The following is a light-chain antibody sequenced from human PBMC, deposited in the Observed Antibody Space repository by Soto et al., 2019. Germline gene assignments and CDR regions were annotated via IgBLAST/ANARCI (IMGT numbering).Light chain of an antibody. V-gene: IGKV3-15*01. CDR1: QRVSSS. Sequence: EIVLTQSPGTLSLSPGERATLSCRASQRVSSSLLAWYQQKPGQAPRLLIYGASTRATGIPARFSGSGSGTEFTLTISSLQSEDFAVYYCQQYNNWPPWTFGQGTKVEIK. CDR2: GAS. J-gene: IGKJ1*01. CDR3: QQYNNWPPWT.